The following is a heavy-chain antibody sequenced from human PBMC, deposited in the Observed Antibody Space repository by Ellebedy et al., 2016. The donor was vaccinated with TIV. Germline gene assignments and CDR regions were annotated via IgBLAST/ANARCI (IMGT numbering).Heavy chain of an antibody. V-gene: IGHV1-46*01. CDR2: INPTSGSA. CDR1: GYTFTSYY. J-gene: IGHJ3*02. Sequence: AASVKVSCKASGYTFTSYYIHWVRQAPGQGLEWLGIINPTSGSATYAQEFLGRVTMTRDTSTSTVYMALSSLRSEDTAVFYCARNYLRENLNEDLDAFDIWGQGTMVTVSS. D-gene: IGHD1-1*01. CDR3: ARNYLRENLNEDLDAFDI.